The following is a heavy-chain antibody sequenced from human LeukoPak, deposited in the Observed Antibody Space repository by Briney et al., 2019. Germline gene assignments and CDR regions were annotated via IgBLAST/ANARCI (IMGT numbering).Heavy chain of an antibody. V-gene: IGHV3-21*01. CDR2: ISSSSSYI. CDR3: ARDTIFGVVIAYYGMDV. Sequence: GGSLRLSCAASGFTLSSYSMNWVRQAPGKGLEWVSSISSSSSYIYYADSVKGRFTISRDNAKNSLYLQMNGLRAEDTAVYYCARDTIFGVVIAYYGMDVWGQGTTVTVSS. J-gene: IGHJ6*02. CDR1: GFTLSSYS. D-gene: IGHD3-3*01.